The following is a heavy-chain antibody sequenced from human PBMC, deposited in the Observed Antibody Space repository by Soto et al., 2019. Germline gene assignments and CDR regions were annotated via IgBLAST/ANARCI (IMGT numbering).Heavy chain of an antibody. CDR3: ARGGGDYGEDNNWFDP. D-gene: IGHD4-17*01. J-gene: IGHJ5*02. V-gene: IGHV3-7*05. Sequence: EVQLAESGGGLVQPGGSLRLSCAASGFTFRSYWMSWVRQAPGKGLEWVANINKDGSKKYYVDSVKGRFTISRDNAKISLYLQMNSLRAEDTAVYYCARGGGDYGEDNNWFDPWGQGTLVTVSS. CDR2: INKDGSKK. CDR1: GFTFRSYW.